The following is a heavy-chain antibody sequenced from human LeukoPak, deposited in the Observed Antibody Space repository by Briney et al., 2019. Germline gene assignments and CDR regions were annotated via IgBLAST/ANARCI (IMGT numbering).Heavy chain of an antibody. CDR1: GYTFTGYY. CDR2: INPNSGGT. J-gene: IGHJ4*02. D-gene: IGHD3-22*01. V-gene: IGHV1-2*02. CDR3: ARVGGGYDSSGYYRD. Sequence: GASVKVSCKASGYTFTGYYMHWVRQAPGQGLEWMGWINPNSGGTNYAQKLRGRVTMTRDTSISTAYMELSRLRSDDTAVYYCARVGGGYDSSGYYRDWGQGTLVTVSS.